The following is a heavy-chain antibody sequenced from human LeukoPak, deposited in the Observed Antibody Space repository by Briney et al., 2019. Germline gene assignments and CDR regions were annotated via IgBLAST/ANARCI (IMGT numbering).Heavy chain of an antibody. Sequence: PGGSLRLSCAASGFTFSSYWMTWVRQAPGKGLEWVANIKQDGSVQYYVDSVKGRFTISRDNAKNSLYLQMSSLRAEDTAVYYCARVRGGLGVSTTFDYWGQGTLVTVSS. D-gene: IGHD5/OR15-5a*01. CDR3: ARVRGGLGVSTTFDY. J-gene: IGHJ4*02. CDR1: GFTFSSYW. CDR2: IKQDGSVQ. V-gene: IGHV3-7*01.